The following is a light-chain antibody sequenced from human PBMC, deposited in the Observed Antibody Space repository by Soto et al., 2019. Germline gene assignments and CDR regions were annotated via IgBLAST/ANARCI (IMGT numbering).Light chain of an antibody. J-gene: IGKJ1*01. CDR2: GAS. V-gene: IGKV3-20*01. CDR3: QQYRSWPRP. CDR1: PGVTSSH. Sequence: EVGFTDSAGAVSLYPGQRVTLSCRASPGVTSSHLAWYQQKPGQAPRLLIYGASTRATGIPDRFSGRGSGTEFTLTITSLRAEDFGVYYCQQYRSWPRPFGQVAKVDVK.